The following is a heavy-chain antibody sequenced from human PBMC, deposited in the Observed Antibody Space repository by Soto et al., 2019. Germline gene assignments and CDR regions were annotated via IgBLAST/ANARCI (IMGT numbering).Heavy chain of an antibody. D-gene: IGHD3-22*01. Sequence: QVQLQESGPGLVKPSETLSLTCTVSGGSISSYYWSWIRQPPGKGLEWIGYIYYSGSTHYNPSLKRRVTITGDTSKYQFSRKLSSVTAADTAVYYCARVGPMMGPLSWFDPWGHGTLVTVSS. CDR2: IYYSGST. CDR1: GGSISSYY. J-gene: IGHJ5*02. CDR3: ARVGPMMGPLSWFDP. V-gene: IGHV4-59*01.